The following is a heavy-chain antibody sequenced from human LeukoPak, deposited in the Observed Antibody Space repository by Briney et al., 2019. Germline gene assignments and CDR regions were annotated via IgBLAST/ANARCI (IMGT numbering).Heavy chain of an antibody. CDR3: ARAPPKRIAADNDY. CDR2: IFYTGAT. J-gene: IGHJ4*02. D-gene: IGHD6-13*01. Sequence: SETLSLTCVVSGGSITTNYWSWIRQTPGKGLEWIGYIFYTGATNYNPSHKSRVTISVDTSKNQFSLKLSSVTAADTAVYYCARAPPKRIAADNDYWGQGTLVTVSS. V-gene: IGHV4-59*12. CDR1: GGSITTNY.